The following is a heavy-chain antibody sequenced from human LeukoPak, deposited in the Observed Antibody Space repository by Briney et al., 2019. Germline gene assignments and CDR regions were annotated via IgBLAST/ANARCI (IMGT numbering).Heavy chain of an antibody. D-gene: IGHD7-27*01. V-gene: IGHV1-8*01. Sequence: ASVKVSCKASGYTFTSYDINWVRQATGQGLEWMGWVNPNSGNTGYAQKFQGRVTMTRNTSISTAYMELSSLRSEDTAVYYCARVNWGDGYFDYWGQGTLVTVSS. J-gene: IGHJ4*02. CDR2: VNPNSGNT. CDR3: ARVNWGDGYFDY. CDR1: GYTFTSYD.